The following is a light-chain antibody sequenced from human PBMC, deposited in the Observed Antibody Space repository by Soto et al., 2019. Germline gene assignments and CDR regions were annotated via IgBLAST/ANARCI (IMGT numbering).Light chain of an antibody. J-gene: IGLJ1*01. CDR3: CSYAGGRSPYV. V-gene: IGLV2-23*02. Sequence: QSVLTQPASVSGSPGQSITISCTGTTSDVGRYDLVSWYQQHPGKAPKIMIYEVNKRPSGDSNRFSGSKSGNTASLTISGLQAEDEADYYCCSYAGGRSPYVFGTGTKLTVL. CDR2: EVN. CDR1: TSDVGRYDL.